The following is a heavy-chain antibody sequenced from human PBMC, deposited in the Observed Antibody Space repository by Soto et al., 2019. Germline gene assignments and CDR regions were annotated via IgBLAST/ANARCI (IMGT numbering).Heavy chain of an antibody. Sequence: SETLSLTCTVSGGSISSYYWSWIRQPPGKGLEWIGYIYYSGSTNYNPSLKSRVTISVDTSKNQFSLKLSSVTAADTAVYYCARDRSGSYDYWGQGTLVTVSS. CDR3: ARDRSGSYDY. CDR2: IYYSGST. D-gene: IGHD1-26*01. V-gene: IGHV4-59*01. J-gene: IGHJ4*02. CDR1: GGSISSYY.